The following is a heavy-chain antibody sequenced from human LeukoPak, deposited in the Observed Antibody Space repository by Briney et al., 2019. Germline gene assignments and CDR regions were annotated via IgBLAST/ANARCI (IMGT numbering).Heavy chain of an antibody. CDR3: ARQGVVVPAAISWFDP. Sequence: PSETLSLTCTVSGGSISSGGYYWSWIRQPPGKGLEWIGSIYYSGSTYYNPSLKSRVTISVDTSKNQFSLKLSSVTAADTAVYYCARQGVVVPAAISWFDPWGQGTLVTVSS. CDR1: GGSISSGGYY. CDR2: IYYSGST. V-gene: IGHV4-39*01. J-gene: IGHJ5*02. D-gene: IGHD2-2*02.